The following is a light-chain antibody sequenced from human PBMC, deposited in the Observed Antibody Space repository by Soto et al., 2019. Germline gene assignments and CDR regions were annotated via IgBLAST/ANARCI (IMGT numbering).Light chain of an antibody. Sequence: DIQMTQSPSTLSASVGDRVTITCRASQSINNWLAWYQQKPGKAPKVLIYKASSLESGVPSRFSGSGSGTEFTLTITSLQTDDFATYYCKQYNSYPVTFGGGTKVEIK. CDR3: KQYNSYPVT. J-gene: IGKJ4*01. CDR1: QSINNW. CDR2: KAS. V-gene: IGKV1-5*03.